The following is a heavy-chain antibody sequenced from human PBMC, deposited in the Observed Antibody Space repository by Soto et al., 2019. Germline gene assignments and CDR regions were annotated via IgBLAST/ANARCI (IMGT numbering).Heavy chain of an antibody. V-gene: IGHV4-34*01. CDR1: GGSFSGYY. J-gene: IGHJ4*02. CDR3: ARGGTTGLAY. Sequence: QVQLQQWGAGLLKPSETLSLTCAVYGGSFSGYYWSWIRQPPGKGLEWIGEINHSGSTNSNPPLKSRVTISVDTSKNQFSLKLSSVTAADPAVYYCARGGTTGLAYWGQGTLVTVSS. D-gene: IGHD1-1*01. CDR2: INHSGST.